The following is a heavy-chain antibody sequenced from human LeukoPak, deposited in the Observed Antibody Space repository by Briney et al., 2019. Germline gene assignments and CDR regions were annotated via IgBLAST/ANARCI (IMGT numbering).Heavy chain of an antibody. D-gene: IGHD3-10*01. J-gene: IGHJ5*02. CDR3: VRGGYYGSGNDFRFDP. CDR1: GYSISSGYY. CDR2: IYYSGST. V-gene: IGHV4-61*01. Sequence: PSETLSLACTVSGYSISSGYYWGWIRQPPGKGLEWIGYIYYSGSTNYKPSLKSRVTISVDTSRNQFSLKLRSVNAADTAVYYCVRGGYYGSGNDFRFDPWGQGTLVTVSS.